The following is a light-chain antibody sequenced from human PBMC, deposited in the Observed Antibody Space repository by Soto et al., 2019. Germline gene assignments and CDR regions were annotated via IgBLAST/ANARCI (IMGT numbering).Light chain of an antibody. CDR3: QHSYSTPYT. J-gene: IGKJ2*01. CDR2: AAS. V-gene: IGKV1-39*01. CDR1: QSISSY. Sequence: DIQMTQSPSSLSASVGDRVTITCRASQSISSYLNWYQQKPGKAPKLLIYAASSLQSGVPSRFSGSGSWTDFTLTISSLQPEDFATYYCQHSYSTPYTFGQGTKLAIK.